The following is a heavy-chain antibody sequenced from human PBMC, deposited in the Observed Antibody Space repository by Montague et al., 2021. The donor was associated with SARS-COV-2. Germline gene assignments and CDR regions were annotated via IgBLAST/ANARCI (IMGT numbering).Heavy chain of an antibody. D-gene: IGHD6-25*01. CDR3: ARDGYSSGWNGLHWFDP. V-gene: IGHV4-61*02. Sequence: TLSLTCTVSIGSISSGSYYWSWIRQPAGKGLEWIGRIYTSGSTNYDPSLKSRVTISVDTSKNQFSLKLSSVTAADTAVYYCARDGYSSGWNGLHWFDPWAREPWSPPPQ. CDR2: IYTSGST. J-gene: IGHJ5*02. CDR1: IGSISSGSYY.